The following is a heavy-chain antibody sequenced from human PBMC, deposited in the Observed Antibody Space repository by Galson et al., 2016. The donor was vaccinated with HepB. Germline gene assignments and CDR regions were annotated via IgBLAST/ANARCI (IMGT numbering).Heavy chain of an antibody. V-gene: IGHV1-46*01. CDR1: GYTFTSYY. D-gene: IGHD2-15*01. J-gene: IGHJ4*02. CDR3: ATSVLAAASPIDC. Sequence: SVKVSCKASGYTFTSYYMYWVRQAPGQGLEWMGIINPSGGSTSYAQKFQGRVTMTRDTSTSTVYMELTSLRSEDTAVYYCATSVLAAASPIDCWGQGTLVTVSS. CDR2: INPSGGST.